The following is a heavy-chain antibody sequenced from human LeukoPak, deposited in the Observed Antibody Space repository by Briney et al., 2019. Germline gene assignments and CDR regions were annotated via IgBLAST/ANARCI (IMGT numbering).Heavy chain of an antibody. CDR3: ARPGYCSATTCRDFDS. CDR2: IDPVDSDT. D-gene: IGHD2-15*01. J-gene: IGHJ4*02. CDR1: EYSFSSYW. V-gene: IGHV5-51*01. Sequence: GESLKISCKGSEYSFSSYWIAWVRQMPGKGLEWMGVIDPVDSDTRYSPSFQGQVSISADKSIRTAYLQWNSLKASDTATYYCARPGYCSATTCRDFDSWGQGTLVIVSS.